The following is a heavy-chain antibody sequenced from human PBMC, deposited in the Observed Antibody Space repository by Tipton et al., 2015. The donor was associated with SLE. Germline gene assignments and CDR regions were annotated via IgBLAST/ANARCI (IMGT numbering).Heavy chain of an antibody. CDR1: GGSISSSSYY. Sequence: TLSLTCAASGGSISSSSYYWGWIRQPPGKGLEWIGSIYYSGSTYYNPSLKSRVTISVDTSKNQFSLKLSSVTAADTAVYYCASIRITMIVVVTSDAFDIWGQGTMVTVSS. V-gene: IGHV4-39*07. CDR2: IYYSGST. CDR3: ASIRITMIVVVTSDAFDI. D-gene: IGHD3-22*01. J-gene: IGHJ3*02.